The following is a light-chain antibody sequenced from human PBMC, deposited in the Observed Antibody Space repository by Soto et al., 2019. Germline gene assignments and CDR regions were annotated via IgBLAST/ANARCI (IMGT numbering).Light chain of an antibody. J-gene: IGKJ1*01. V-gene: IGKV1-5*01. Sequence: DIQMTQSPSTLSASVGDRVTITCRASQSISSWLAWYQQKPGKAPKLLIYDASSLESGVPSRFSGSGSGTEFTLTICSLQPYDFATYYCQQYNSYSRTFGQGTKVEIK. CDR3: QQYNSYSRT. CDR1: QSISSW. CDR2: DAS.